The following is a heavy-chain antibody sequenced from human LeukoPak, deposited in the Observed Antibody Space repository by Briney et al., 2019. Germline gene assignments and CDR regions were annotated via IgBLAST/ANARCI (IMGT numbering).Heavy chain of an antibody. V-gene: IGHV4-4*07. CDR3: ARHSRRGMYYYDSSGYLNWFDP. D-gene: IGHD3-22*01. CDR2: IYTSGST. J-gene: IGHJ5*02. Sequence: PSETLSLTCTVSGGSISSYYWSWIRQPAGKGLEWIGRIYTSGSTNYNPSLKSRVTMSVDTSKNQFSLKLSSVTAADTAVYYCARHSRRGMYYYDSSGYLNWFDPWGQGTLVTVSS. CDR1: GGSISSYY.